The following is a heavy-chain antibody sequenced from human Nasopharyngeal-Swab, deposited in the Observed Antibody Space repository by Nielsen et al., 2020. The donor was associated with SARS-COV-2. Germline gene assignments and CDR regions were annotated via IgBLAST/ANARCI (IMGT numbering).Heavy chain of an antibody. CDR1: GITFSSYW. J-gene: IGHJ4*02. V-gene: IGHV3-7*03. CDR2: IKQDGSEK. CDR3: ARESWYSSSPLSPGDY. D-gene: IGHD6-6*01. Sequence: GASLKISCAASGITFSSYWMSWVRQAPGKGLEWVANIKQDGSEKYYVDSVKGRFTISRDNAKNSLYLQMNSLRAEDTAVYYCARESWYSSSPLSPGDYWGQGTLVTVSS.